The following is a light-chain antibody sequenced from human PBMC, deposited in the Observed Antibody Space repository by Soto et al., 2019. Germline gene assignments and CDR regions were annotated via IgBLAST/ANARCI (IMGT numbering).Light chain of an antibody. CDR1: QSVHTF. J-gene: IGKJ5*01. CDR3: YQRTNSPPER. V-gene: IGKV3-11*01. CDR2: GAS. Sequence: LTLKPGKLSLYGEGGDSLSCRASQSVHTFLAWYQQKPGQAPRLLIYGASTRATGVPARFSGSGSGTDFTHTISSLRPDDLAVHYCYQRTNSPPERVAQGTRLEIK.